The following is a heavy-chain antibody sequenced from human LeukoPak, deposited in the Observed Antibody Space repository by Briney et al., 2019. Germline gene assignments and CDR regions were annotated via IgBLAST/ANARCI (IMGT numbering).Heavy chain of an antibody. Sequence: SETLSLTCAVSGGSFRSYYWSWIRQPPGKGLEWIGEIDQSGRTNYNPSLKSRVTISVDTSKSQFSLQLSSVTAADTAVYYCARNFPYSKLDYWGQGTLVTVSS. D-gene: IGHD6-13*01. CDR1: GGSFRSYY. J-gene: IGHJ4*02. CDR3: ARNFPYSKLDY. V-gene: IGHV4-34*01. CDR2: IDQSGRT.